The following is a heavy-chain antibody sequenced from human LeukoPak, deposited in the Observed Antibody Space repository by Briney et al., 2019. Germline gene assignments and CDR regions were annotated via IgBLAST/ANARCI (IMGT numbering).Heavy chain of an antibody. V-gene: IGHV4-4*09. J-gene: IGHJ6*03. CDR2: IHSSGTT. D-gene: IGHD3-9*01. Sequence: SETLSLTCTVSGDSISGYYYNWIRQPPGKGLEWIGFIHSSGTTEYIPSLRGRVTLSVATSKNQLSLKLPSVTAADTAVYYCASLTATPAGSYHYHYIHVWGKGTTVTVSS. CDR3: ASLTATPAGSYHYHYIHV. CDR1: GDSISGYY.